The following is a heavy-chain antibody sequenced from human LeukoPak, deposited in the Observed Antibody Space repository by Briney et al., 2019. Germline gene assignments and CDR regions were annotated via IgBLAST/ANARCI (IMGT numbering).Heavy chain of an antibody. Sequence: PGRSLRLSCAASGLTVSSNYMSWVRQAPGKGLEWVSVIYSGGRTYYADSVKGRFTISRDNSKNTLYLQMNSLRAEDTAVYYCARVPLRWGNGMDVWGKGTTVTVSS. V-gene: IGHV3-53*01. J-gene: IGHJ6*04. D-gene: IGHD3-16*01. CDR2: IYSGGRT. CDR3: ARVPLRWGNGMDV. CDR1: GLTVSSNY.